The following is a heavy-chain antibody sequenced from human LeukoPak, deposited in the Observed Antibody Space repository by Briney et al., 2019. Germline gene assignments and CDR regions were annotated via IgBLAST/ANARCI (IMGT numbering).Heavy chain of an antibody. J-gene: IGHJ4*02. Sequence: GGSLRLSCAASGFTFTGYAMHWVRQAPGKGLEWVAIISNDGSRKYYAHSVEGRFTISRDNSKNTLYLQMDSLRAEDTAVYYCARDRAWNYFDYWGQGTLVTISS. D-gene: IGHD3-3*01. V-gene: IGHV3-30*04. CDR3: ARDRAWNYFDY. CDR2: ISNDGSRK. CDR1: GFTFTGYA.